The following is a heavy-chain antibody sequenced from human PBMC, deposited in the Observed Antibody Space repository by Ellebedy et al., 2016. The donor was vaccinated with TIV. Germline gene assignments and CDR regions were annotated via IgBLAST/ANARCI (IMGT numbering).Heavy chain of an antibody. CDR1: GGSISSSSYY. Sequence: SETLSLXCTVSGGSISSSSYYWGWIRQPPGKGLEWIGSIYYSGSTYYNPSLKSRVTISVDTSKNQFSLKLSSVTAADTAVYYCARESKLIGIDYWGQGTLVTVSS. CDR3: ARESKLIGIDY. D-gene: IGHD2-21*01. CDR2: IYYSGST. J-gene: IGHJ4*02. V-gene: IGHV4-39*07.